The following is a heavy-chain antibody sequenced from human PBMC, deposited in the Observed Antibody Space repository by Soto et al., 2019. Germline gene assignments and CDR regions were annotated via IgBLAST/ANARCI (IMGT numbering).Heavy chain of an antibody. CDR2: SSNSGTFS. D-gene: IGHD1-1*01. CDR3: ARSGDNYNRLDY. V-gene: IGHV3-11*06. Sequence: GGSLRLSCEGSGFTFSDYYISWIRQAPGKGLEWISYSSNSGTFSRYADSVKGRFSISRDNTKNLLYLQMNSLRAEDTAVYYCARSGDNYNRLDYWGQGTPVTVSS. CDR1: GFTFSDYY. J-gene: IGHJ4*02.